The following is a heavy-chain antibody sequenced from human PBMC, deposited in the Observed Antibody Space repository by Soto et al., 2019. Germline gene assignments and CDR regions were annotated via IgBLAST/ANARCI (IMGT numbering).Heavy chain of an antibody. CDR2: ISYDGSNK. CDR1: GFTISSYV. V-gene: IGHV3-30*18. CDR3: AKVDSSGSYFDY. D-gene: IGHD1-26*01. J-gene: IGHJ4*02. Sequence: QVQREESGGGVVQPGRSLRLSCAASGFTISSYVMHWVRQAPGKGLEWVAVISYDGSNKYYADSVKGRFTISRDNSKNTLYLQMNSLRAEDTAVYYCAKVDSSGSYFDYWGQGTLVTVSP.